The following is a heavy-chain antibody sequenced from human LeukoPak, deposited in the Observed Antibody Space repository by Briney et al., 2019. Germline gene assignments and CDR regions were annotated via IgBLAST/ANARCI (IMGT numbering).Heavy chain of an antibody. V-gene: IGHV3-30*02. Sequence: PGGSLRLSCAASGFTFSTYGMHWVRQAPGKGLEWVTFIRYDGTYKYYADSVEGRFTISRDNSKSTLYLQMNSLRAEDTAVYFCAKDRPSSGYYHDALDIWGQGTMVTVSS. CDR2: IRYDGTYK. D-gene: IGHD3-22*01. CDR3: AKDRPSSGYYHDALDI. J-gene: IGHJ3*02. CDR1: GFTFSTYG.